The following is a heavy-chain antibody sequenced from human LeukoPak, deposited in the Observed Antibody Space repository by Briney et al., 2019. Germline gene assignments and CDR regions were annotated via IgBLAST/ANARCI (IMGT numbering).Heavy chain of an antibody. CDR2: IYGGGST. Sequence: GGSLRLSCAASGFAVSNNYMSWVRQAPGKGPEWVSVIYGGGSTNYADSVKGRFTISRDISTNTLSLQMNSLRTEDTAVYYCAGGYDASDYWGQGTLVTVSS. CDR1: GFAVSNNY. CDR3: AGGYDASDY. D-gene: IGHD3-16*01. V-gene: IGHV3-66*02. J-gene: IGHJ4*02.